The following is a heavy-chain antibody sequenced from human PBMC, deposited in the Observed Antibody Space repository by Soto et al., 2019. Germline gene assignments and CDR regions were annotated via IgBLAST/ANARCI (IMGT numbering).Heavy chain of an antibody. D-gene: IGHD3-9*01. CDR3: AREFKYYDILTGYFVVDYYYGMDV. J-gene: IGHJ6*02. CDR2: ISYDGSNK. V-gene: IGHV3-30-3*01. Sequence: SLRLSCAASGFTFSSYAMHWGRQGPGKGVEWGAGISYDGSNKYYADSVKGRFTISRDNSKNTLYLQMDSLRAEDTAVYYCAREFKYYDILTGYFVVDYYYGMDVWGQGTTVTVSS. CDR1: GFTFSSYA.